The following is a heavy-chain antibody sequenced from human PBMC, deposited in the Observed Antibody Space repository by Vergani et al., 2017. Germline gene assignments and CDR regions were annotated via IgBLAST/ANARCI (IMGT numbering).Heavy chain of an antibody. Sequence: EVQLLESGGGLVQPGGSLRLSCAASGFTFSSYAMSWVRQAPGKGLEWVSAISGSGGSTYYADSGKGRFTISRDNSKNTLYLQMNSLRAEDTAVYYCAKSPLALGRPLYGDYWGQGTLVTVSS. J-gene: IGHJ4*02. CDR2: ISGSGGST. V-gene: IGHV3-23*01. CDR1: GFTFSSYA. CDR3: AKSPLALGRPLYGDY. D-gene: IGHD2-8*01.